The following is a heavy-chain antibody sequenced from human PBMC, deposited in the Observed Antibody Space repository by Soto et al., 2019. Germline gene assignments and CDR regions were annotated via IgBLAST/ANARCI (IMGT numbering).Heavy chain of an antibody. V-gene: IGHV4-59*08. J-gene: IGHJ4*02. CDR1: GGSMSSYY. D-gene: IGHD6-13*01. CDR3: ARRYGSSFDY. Sequence: SLTGTGSGGSMSSYYWSSIRQTPGKGLEWIGYIYYSGSTNYNPSLKSRVTISVDTSKNQFSLKLSSVTAADTAVYYCARRYGSSFDYWGQGTLVTVSS. CDR2: IYYSGST.